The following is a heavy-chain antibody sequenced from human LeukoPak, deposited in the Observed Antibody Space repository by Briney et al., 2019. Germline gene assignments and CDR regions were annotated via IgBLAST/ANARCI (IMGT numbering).Heavy chain of an antibody. V-gene: IGHV1-69*05. Sequence: SVKVSCKASGGTFSSYAISWVRQAPGQGLEWMGGIIPIFGTANYAQKFQGRVTITTDESTSTAYMELSSLGSEDTAVYYCTRERLWFGELFHTDAFDIWGQGTMVTVSS. J-gene: IGHJ3*02. CDR3: TRERLWFGELFHTDAFDI. D-gene: IGHD3-10*01. CDR1: GGTFSSYA. CDR2: IIPIFGTA.